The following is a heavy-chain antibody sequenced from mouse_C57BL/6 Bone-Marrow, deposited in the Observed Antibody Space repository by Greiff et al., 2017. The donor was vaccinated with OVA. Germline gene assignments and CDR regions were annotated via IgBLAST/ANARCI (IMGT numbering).Heavy chain of an antibody. CDR3: SRLPLYYYARMDY. D-gene: IGHD1-1*01. CDR1: GYTFTDYY. V-gene: IGHV1-26*01. CDR2: INPNNGGT. J-gene: IGHJ4*01. Sequence: EVQLQQSGPELVKPGASVKISCKASGYTFTDYYMNWVKQSPGKSLEWIGDINPNNGGTSYNQKFKGKATLTVDKSSSTAYMELRSLPSEDSAVYYCSRLPLYYYARMDYWGQGTSVTVSS.